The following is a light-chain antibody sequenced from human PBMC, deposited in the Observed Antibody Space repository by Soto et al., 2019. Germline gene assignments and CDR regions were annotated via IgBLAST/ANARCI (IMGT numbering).Light chain of an antibody. CDR1: QRISTW. Sequence: DIQMTQSPSTLSSSVGDGVTITCRASQRISTWLAWYQQKPGKAPKLLIYATSSLQSGVPSRFSGSGSGRDFTLTIRSLQPEDFATYYCLLDYAYFWAFGQGTKVDIK. J-gene: IGKJ1*01. V-gene: IGKV1-5*01. CDR2: ATS. CDR3: LLDYAYFWA.